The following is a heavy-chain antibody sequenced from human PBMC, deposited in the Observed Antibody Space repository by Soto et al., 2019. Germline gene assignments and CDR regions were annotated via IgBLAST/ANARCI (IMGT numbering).Heavy chain of an antibody. V-gene: IGHV1-3*01. Sequence: QVQLVQSGAEVKKPGASVKVSCKASGYTFTSYAMHWVRQAPGKSLEWMGWINAGNGNTKYSQKFQGRVTITRDTSASTAYMELSSLRSEDTAVYYCARGVAGPLHWFDPWGQGTLVTVSS. CDR3: ARGVAGPLHWFDP. CDR1: GYTFTSYA. D-gene: IGHD6-19*01. J-gene: IGHJ5*02. CDR2: INAGNGNT.